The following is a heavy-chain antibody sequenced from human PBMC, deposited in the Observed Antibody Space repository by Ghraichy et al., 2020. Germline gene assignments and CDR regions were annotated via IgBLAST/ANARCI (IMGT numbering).Heavy chain of an antibody. Sequence: SETLSLTCTVSGGSISSYSYFWGWIRQPPGRGLEWIGSIYFGGSSYYTPSLKSRIAVSVDTSKNQFSLRLRSVTAAATAMYFCARRRGVSYSHYDYWGQGILVTVSS. D-gene: IGHD1-26*01. CDR3: ARRRGVSYSHYDY. CDR1: GGSISSYSYF. V-gene: IGHV4-39*01. CDR2: IYFGGSS. J-gene: IGHJ4*02.